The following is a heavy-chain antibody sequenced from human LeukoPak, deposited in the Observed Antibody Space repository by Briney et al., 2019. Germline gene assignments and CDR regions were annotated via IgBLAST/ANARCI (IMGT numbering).Heavy chain of an antibody. V-gene: IGHV4-59*08. D-gene: IGHD3-10*01. CDR1: GGSISSYY. Sequence: SETLSLTCTASGGSISSYYWSWIRQPPGKGLEWIGYIYYSGSTNYNPSLKSRVTISVDTSKNQFSLKLSSVTAADTAVYYCARHNSVWSHWFDPWGQGTLVTVSS. J-gene: IGHJ5*02. CDR2: IYYSGST. CDR3: ARHNSVWSHWFDP.